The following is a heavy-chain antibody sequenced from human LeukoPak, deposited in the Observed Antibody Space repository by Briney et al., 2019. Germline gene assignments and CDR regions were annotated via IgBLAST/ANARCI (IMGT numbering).Heavy chain of an antibody. V-gene: IGHV2-70*11. CDR1: GFSLRTSVMC. CDR3: ARIGYYDSSGYPAMLFDI. CDR2: IDWDDDK. J-gene: IGHJ3*02. D-gene: IGHD3-22*01. Sequence: KQSGPTLVNPTQTLTLTCTFSGFSLRTSVMCVSWIRQPPGKALEWLARIDWDDDKYYSTSLKTRLTISKDTSKNQVVLTMTNMDPVDTATYYCARIGYYDSSGYPAMLFDIWGQGTMVTVSS.